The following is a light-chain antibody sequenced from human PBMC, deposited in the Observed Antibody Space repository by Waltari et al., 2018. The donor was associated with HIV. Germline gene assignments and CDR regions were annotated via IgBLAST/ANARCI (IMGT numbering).Light chain of an antibody. V-gene: IGLV1-44*01. J-gene: IGLJ1*01. CDR3: AAWDDSLIAHV. Sequence: QSVLTQPPSMSGTPGQRVTISCSGSTSNIRSNAVNWYQQLPGTAPKLLIYSDNQRPSVVPDRFSGSKSGTSASLAISGLQSDDEADYYCAAWDDSLIAHVFGPGTKVTVL. CDR2: SDN. CDR1: TSNIRSNA.